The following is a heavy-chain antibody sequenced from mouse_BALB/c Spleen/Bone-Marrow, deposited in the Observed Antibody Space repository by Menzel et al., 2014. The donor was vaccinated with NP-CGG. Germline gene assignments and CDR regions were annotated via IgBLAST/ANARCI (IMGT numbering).Heavy chain of an antibody. V-gene: IGHV5-6-3*01. CDR2: INSNGGST. CDR3: ARDYYGSSDY. D-gene: IGHD1-1*01. Sequence: EVHLVESGGGLVQPGGSLKLSCAASGFTFSSYGMSWVRQTPDKRLELVATINSNGGSTYYPDSVKGRFTISRDNAKNTLYLQMSSLKSEDTAMYYCARDYYGSSDYWGQGTTLIVSS. CDR1: GFTFSSYG. J-gene: IGHJ2*01.